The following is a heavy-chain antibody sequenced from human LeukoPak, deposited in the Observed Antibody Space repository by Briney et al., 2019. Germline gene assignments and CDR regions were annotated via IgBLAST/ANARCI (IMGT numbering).Heavy chain of an antibody. D-gene: IGHD5-24*01. CDR2: IYYSGST. CDR1: GGSISSGGYY. Sequence: PSQTLSLTCTVSGGSISSGGYYWSWIRQHPGKGLEWIGYIYYSGSTYYNPSLKSRVALSVDTSKNQFSLKLSSLTAADTAVYYRAKSREEIRGLDAFDIWGQGTMVTVSS. CDR3: AKSREEIRGLDAFDI. V-gene: IGHV4-31*03. J-gene: IGHJ3*02.